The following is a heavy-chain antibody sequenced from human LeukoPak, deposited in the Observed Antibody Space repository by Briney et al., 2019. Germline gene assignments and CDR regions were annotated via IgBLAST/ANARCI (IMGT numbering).Heavy chain of an antibody. Sequence: ASVKVPCKASGYTFTDCHIHLVRQAPGQGLEWMAWINCNSGGTNYAQKFHGRVTMTRDTSNSTAYMELSSLTSDDTAVYFCARDGYGREGFVYWGQGALVTVSS. J-gene: IGHJ4*02. V-gene: IGHV1-2*02. CDR3: ARDGYGREGFVY. CDR2: INCNSGGT. CDR1: GYTFTDCH. D-gene: IGHD3-10*02.